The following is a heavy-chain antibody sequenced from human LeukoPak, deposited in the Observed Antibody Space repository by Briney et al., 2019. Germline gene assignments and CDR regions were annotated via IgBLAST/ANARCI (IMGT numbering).Heavy chain of an antibody. CDR3: ATHVFYGSGDWFDP. Sequence: PSETLSLTCIVSGGSIRSSSYYWGWIRQPPGKGLEWIGSIHYSGSTYYNPSLKSRVTISVDTSKNQFSLKLTSVTAADTAVYYCATHVFYGSGDWFDPWGQGTLVTASS. J-gene: IGHJ5*02. V-gene: IGHV4-39*01. D-gene: IGHD3-10*01. CDR1: GGSIRSSSYY. CDR2: IHYSGST.